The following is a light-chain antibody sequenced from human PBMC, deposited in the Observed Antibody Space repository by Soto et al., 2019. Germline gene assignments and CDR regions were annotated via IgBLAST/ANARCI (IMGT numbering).Light chain of an antibody. J-gene: IGLJ1*01. CDR3: CSYAGAYSYV. V-gene: IGLV2-11*01. Sequence: QSVLTQPRSVSGSPGQSVTVSCTGTNSDVGAYNYVSWYQHHPGKAPKLMIHDVNKRPSGVPDRFSGSKSGNTASLTISGLQAEDEADYYCCSYAGAYSYVFGVGTKLTVL. CDR2: DVN. CDR1: NSDVGAYNY.